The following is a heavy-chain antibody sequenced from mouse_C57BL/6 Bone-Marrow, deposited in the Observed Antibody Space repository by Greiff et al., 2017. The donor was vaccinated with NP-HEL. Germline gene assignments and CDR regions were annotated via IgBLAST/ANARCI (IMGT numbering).Heavy chain of an antibody. CDR2: IYPRSGNT. V-gene: IGHV1-81*01. CDR1: GYTFTSYG. CDR3: AKEKLYDGYLYLYFDV. D-gene: IGHD2-3*01. J-gene: IGHJ1*03. Sequence: QVQLKQSGAELARPGASVKLSCKASGYTFTSYGISWVKQRTGQGLEWIGAIYPRSGNTYYNEKFKGKSTLTADKSSSPAYMELRSLTSEDSAVYFCAKEKLYDGYLYLYFDVWGTGTTVTVSS.